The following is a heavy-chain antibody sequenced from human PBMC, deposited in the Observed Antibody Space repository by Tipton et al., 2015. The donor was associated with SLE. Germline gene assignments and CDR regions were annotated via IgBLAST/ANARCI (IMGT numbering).Heavy chain of an antibody. J-gene: IGHJ4*02. CDR1: GGSISSHY. CDR3: ARDYKVVATSYFDY. D-gene: IGHD5-12*01. CDR2: IYYSVST. Sequence: TLSLTCTVSGGSISSHYWSWIRQPPGKGLEWIGYIYYSVSTNYNPSLKSRVTISVDTSKNQFSLKLSSVTAADTAVYYCARDYKVVATSYFDYWGQGTLVTVSS. V-gene: IGHV4-59*11.